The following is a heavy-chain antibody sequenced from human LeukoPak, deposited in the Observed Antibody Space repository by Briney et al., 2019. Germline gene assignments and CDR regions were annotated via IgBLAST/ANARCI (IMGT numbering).Heavy chain of an antibody. CDR1: GGSISTSSFY. J-gene: IGHJ5*02. V-gene: IGHV4-39*01. D-gene: IGHD3-10*01. Sequence: SETLSLTCTVSGGSISTSSFYWGWIRQPPGKGLEWIGSFYFSGTTLYNPSLKSRGTISVDTSKNQFSLKLSSVTAADTALYYCARHWFGESGWFDPWGKGTLVTVSS. CDR3: ARHWFGESGWFDP. CDR2: FYFSGTT.